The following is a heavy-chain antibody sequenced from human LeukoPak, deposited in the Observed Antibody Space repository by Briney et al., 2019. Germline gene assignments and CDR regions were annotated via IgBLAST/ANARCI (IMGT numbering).Heavy chain of an antibody. J-gene: IGHJ2*01. D-gene: IGHD1-26*01. V-gene: IGHV3-13*01. CDR2: FGTVGDT. CDR1: GFTFSRYD. CDR3: AKDRTVGASYWYFDL. Sequence: GGSLRLSCAASGFTFSRYDMHWVRQPTGKGLEWVSGFGTVGDTHYPSSMKGRFTISGENAKNSLYLQMNSLRAEDTAIYYCAKDRTVGASYWYFDLWGRGTLVTVSS.